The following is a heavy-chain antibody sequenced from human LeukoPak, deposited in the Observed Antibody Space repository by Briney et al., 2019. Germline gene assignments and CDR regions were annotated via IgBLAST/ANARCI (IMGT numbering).Heavy chain of an antibody. J-gene: IGHJ4*02. Sequence: SETLSLTCTVSGGSTSSYYWSWIRQPPGKGLEWIGYIYYSGSTNYNPSLKSRVTISVDTSKNQFSLKLSSVTAADTAVYYCARVRWGSFDYWGQGTLVTVSS. D-gene: IGHD1-26*01. CDR1: GGSTSSYY. V-gene: IGHV4-59*01. CDR2: IYYSGST. CDR3: ARVRWGSFDY.